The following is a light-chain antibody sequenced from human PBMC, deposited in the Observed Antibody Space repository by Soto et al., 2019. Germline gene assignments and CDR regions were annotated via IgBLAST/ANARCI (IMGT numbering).Light chain of an antibody. V-gene: IGLV2-14*03. CDR2: GVT. Sequence: QSALTQPPSVSGSPGQSITISCSGTPSDIGAYNYVSWYQHLPGKAPKVLIYGVTNRPSGVSSRFSGSKSGTTASLTISGLQAEDEADYYCGSYKSSLTRTVFGGGTQLTVL. CDR1: PSDIGAYNY. CDR3: GSYKSSLTRTV. J-gene: IGLJ2*01.